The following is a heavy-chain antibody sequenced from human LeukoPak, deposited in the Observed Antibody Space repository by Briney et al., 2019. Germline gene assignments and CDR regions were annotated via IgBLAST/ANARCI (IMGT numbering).Heavy chain of an antibody. CDR3: AKDGRGAVAAYYFDY. CDR1: GFTFSSYA. CDR2: ISYDGSNK. V-gene: IGHV3-30-3*01. J-gene: IGHJ4*02. D-gene: IGHD6-19*01. Sequence: PGGSLRLSCAASGFTFSSYAMHWVRQAPGKGLEWVAVISYDGSNKYYADSVKGRFTISRDNSKNTLYLQMNSLRAEDTAVYYCAKDGRGAVAAYYFDYWGQGTLVTVSS.